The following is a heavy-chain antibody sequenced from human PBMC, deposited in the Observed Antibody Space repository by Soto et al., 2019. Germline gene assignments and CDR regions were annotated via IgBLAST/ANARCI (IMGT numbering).Heavy chain of an antibody. CDR2: IIPIFGTA. V-gene: IGHV1-69*12. D-gene: IGHD2-15*01. CDR3: ARDVDCSGGSCSQTTPYGMDV. Sequence: QVQLVQSGAEVKKPGSSVKVSCKASGGTFSSYAISWVRQAPGQGLEWMGGIIPIFGTANYAQKFQGRVTITAEESTSTAYMELSSLRSEDTAVYYCARDVDCSGGSCSQTTPYGMDVWGQGTTVTVSS. J-gene: IGHJ6*02. CDR1: GGTFSSYA.